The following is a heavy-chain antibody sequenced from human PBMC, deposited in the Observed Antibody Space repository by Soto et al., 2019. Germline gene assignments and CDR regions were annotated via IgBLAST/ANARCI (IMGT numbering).Heavy chain of an antibody. CDR2: LYYGRSA. V-gene: IGHV4-59*01. CDR3: ALRSMAVVPEY. D-gene: IGHD3-22*01. J-gene: IGHJ4*02. Sequence: QVQLQESGPGLVKPSETLSLTCAVSGDSISSYYCMWIRQPPGKGLESIGYLYYGRSANYNPSLKSRVNLAVDTSTNQCSLTLSSMTAADTAVYYCALRSMAVVPEYWGQGTLVTVSS. CDR1: GDSISSYY.